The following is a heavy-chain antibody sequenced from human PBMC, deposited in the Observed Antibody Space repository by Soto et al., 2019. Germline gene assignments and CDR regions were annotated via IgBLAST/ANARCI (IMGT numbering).Heavy chain of an antibody. V-gene: IGHV3-30*04. J-gene: IGHJ4*02. Sequence: QVQLVESGGGVVQPGRSLRLSCAASGFTFSSYAMHWVRQAPGKGLEWVAVISYDGSNKYYADSVKGRFTISRDNSKNTLYLQMNSLRAEDTAVYYCAKESSRTLFDYWGQGTLVTVSS. D-gene: IGHD2-2*01. CDR3: AKESSRTLFDY. CDR1: GFTFSSYA. CDR2: ISYDGSNK.